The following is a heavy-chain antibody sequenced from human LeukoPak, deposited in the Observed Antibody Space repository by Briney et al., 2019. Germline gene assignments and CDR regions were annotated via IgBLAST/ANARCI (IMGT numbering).Heavy chain of an antibody. D-gene: IGHD6-19*01. Sequence: PGGSLRLSCAASGFTFSSYAMHWVRQAPGKGLEWVAVISYDGGNKYYADSVKGRFTISRDNSKNTLYLQMNSLRAEDTAVYSCARDGGIAVAGTFDYWGQGILVTVSS. CDR1: GFTFSSYA. CDR2: ISYDGGNK. J-gene: IGHJ4*02. CDR3: ARDGGIAVAGTFDY. V-gene: IGHV3-30-3*01.